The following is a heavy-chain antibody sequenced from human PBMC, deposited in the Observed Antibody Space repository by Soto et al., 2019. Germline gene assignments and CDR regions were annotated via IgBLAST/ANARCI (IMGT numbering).Heavy chain of an antibody. CDR3: VALRGYSGYDKEIDY. CDR1: GGSISSSSYY. J-gene: IGHJ4*02. D-gene: IGHD5-12*01. V-gene: IGHV4-39*01. Sequence: KSSETLSLTCTVSGGSISSSSYYWGWIRQPPGKGLEWIGSIYYSGSTYYNPSLKSRVTISVDTSKNQFSLKLSSVTAADTAVYYCVALRGYSGYDKEIDYWGQGTLVTVSS. CDR2: IYYSGST.